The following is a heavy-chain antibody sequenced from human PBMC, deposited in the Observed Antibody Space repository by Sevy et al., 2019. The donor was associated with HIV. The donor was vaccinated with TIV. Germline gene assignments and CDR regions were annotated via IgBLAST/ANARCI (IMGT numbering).Heavy chain of an antibody. V-gene: IGHV3-9*01. CDR2: ISWNSGSI. CDR1: GFTFDDYA. CDR3: AKDPGGYSSGWDELGPGGYGMDV. J-gene: IGHJ6*02. D-gene: IGHD6-19*01. Sequence: GGSLRLSCAASGFTFDDYAMHCVRQAPGKGLEWVSGISWNSGSICYADSVKGRFTISRDNAKNSLYLQMNGLRAEDTALYYCAKDPGGYSSGWDELGPGGYGMDVWGQGTTVTVSS.